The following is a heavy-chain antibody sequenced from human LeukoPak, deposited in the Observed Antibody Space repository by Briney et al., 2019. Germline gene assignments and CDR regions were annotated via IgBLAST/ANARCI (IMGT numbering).Heavy chain of an antibody. CDR2: ISGSGGST. Sequence: GGSLRLSCAASGFTFSSYAMSWVRQAPGKGLEWVSAISGSGGSTYYADSVKGRFTISRDNSRNTLYLQMNSLRAEDTAVYYCARGGEWEFPPYYFDYWGQGTLVTVSS. V-gene: IGHV3-23*01. D-gene: IGHD3-10*01. J-gene: IGHJ4*02. CDR3: ARGGEWEFPPYYFDY. CDR1: GFTFSSYA.